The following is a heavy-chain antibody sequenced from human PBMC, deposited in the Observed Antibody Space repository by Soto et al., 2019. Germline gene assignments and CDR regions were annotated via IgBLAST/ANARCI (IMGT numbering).Heavy chain of an antibody. CDR2: ISAYNGNT. V-gene: IGHV1-18*01. CDR3: ARNMDIAVAGTYYYGMDV. Sequence: ASVKVSCKASGYTFTSYGISWVRQAPGQGLEWMGWISAYNGNTNYAQKLQGRVTMTTDTSTSTAYMELRSLRSDDTAVYYCARNMDIAVAGTYYYGMDVWGQGTTVTVSS. J-gene: IGHJ6*02. D-gene: IGHD6-19*01. CDR1: GYTFTSYG.